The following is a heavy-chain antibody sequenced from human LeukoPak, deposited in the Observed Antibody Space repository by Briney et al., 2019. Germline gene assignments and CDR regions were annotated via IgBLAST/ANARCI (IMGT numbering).Heavy chain of an antibody. J-gene: IGHJ4*02. V-gene: IGHV3-9*01. CDR3: AKNDY. Sequence: PGGSLRLSCAASGFTFDDYAMHWVRPAPGKGLEWVSGISWNSGSIGYADSVKGRFTISRDNAKNSLYLQMNSLRAEDTALYYCAKNDYWGQGTLVTVSS. CDR2: ISWNSGSI. CDR1: GFTFDDYA.